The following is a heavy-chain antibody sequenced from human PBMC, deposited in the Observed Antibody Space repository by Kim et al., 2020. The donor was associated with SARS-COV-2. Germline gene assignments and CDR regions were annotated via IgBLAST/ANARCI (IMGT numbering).Heavy chain of an antibody. CDR3: ARGLQLISVATLGY. CDR1: GGSFSGYY. J-gene: IGHJ4*02. CDR2: INHSGST. D-gene: IGHD5-12*01. V-gene: IGHV4-34*01. Sequence: SETLSLTCAVYGGSFSGYYWSWIRQPPGKGLEWIGEINHSGSTNYNPSLKSRVTISVDTSKNQFSLKLSSVTAADTAVYYCARGLQLISVATLGYWGQGT.